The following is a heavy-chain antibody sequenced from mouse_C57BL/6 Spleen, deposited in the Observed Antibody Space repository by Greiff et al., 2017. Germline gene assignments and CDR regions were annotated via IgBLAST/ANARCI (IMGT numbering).Heavy chain of an antibody. J-gene: IGHJ3*01. CDR1: GYTFTSYW. V-gene: IGHV1-74*01. CDR3: AIDFSWFAF. CDR2: IHPSDSDT. Sequence: QVQLQQPGAELVKPGASVKVSCKASGYTFTSYWMHWVKQRPGQGLEWIGRIHPSDSDTNYNQKFKGKATLTVDKSSSTAYMQRSSLTSEGSALYYCAIDFSWFAFSGQKCLVTVSA.